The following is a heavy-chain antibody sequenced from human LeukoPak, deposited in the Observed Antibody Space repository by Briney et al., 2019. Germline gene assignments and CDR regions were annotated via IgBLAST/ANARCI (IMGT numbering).Heavy chain of an antibody. Sequence: GGSLRLSCAASGFTFSSYSMNWVRQAPGKGLEWVSYISSSGSTIYYADSVKGRFTISRDNFKNTLYLQMNSLRAEDTAVYYCAKWRRGGWYPFDPWGQGTLVTVSS. CDR2: ISSSGSTI. D-gene: IGHD6-19*01. J-gene: IGHJ5*02. CDR1: GFTFSSYS. CDR3: AKWRRGGWYPFDP. V-gene: IGHV3-48*01.